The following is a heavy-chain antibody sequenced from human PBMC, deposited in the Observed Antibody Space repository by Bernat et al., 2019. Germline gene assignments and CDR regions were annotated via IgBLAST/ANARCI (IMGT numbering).Heavy chain of an antibody. V-gene: IGHV3-21*05. D-gene: IGHD4-11*01. Sequence: EVQLVESGGGLVKPGGSLRLSCAASGFTFSSYSMNWVRQAPGKGLEWVSYISSSSSYIYYADSVKGRFTISRDNSKNTLYLQMNSLRAEDTAVYYCAKGLRSHDYSLFDYWGQGTLVTVSS. CDR3: AKGLRSHDYSLFDY. CDR2: ISSSSSYI. J-gene: IGHJ4*02. CDR1: GFTFSSYS.